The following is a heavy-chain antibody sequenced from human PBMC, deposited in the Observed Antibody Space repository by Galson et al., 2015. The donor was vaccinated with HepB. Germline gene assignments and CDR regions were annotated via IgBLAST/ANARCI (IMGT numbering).Heavy chain of an antibody. CDR1: GFTFGDYA. CDR3: TREVDCSSTSCYPPGYYYYGMDV. J-gene: IGHJ6*02. V-gene: IGHV3-49*04. D-gene: IGHD2-2*01. CDR2: IRSKAYGGTT. Sequence: LRLSCAASGFTFGDYAMSWVRQAPGKGLEWVGFIRSKAYGGTTEYAASVKGRFTISRDDSKSIAYLQMNSLKTEDTAVYYCTREVDCSSTSCYPPGYYYYGMDVWGQGTTVTVSS.